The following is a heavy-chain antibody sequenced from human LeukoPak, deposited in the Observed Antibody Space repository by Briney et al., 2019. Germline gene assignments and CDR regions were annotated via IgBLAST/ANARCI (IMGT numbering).Heavy chain of an antibody. CDR2: IYYSGST. Sequence: SETLSLTCTVSGGSISSSSYYWGWIRQPPGKGLEWIGSIYYSGSTYYNPSLKSRVTISVDTSKNQFSLKLSSVTAADTAVYYCARMVRGVINDYWGQGTLVTVSS. V-gene: IGHV4-39*07. D-gene: IGHD3-10*01. CDR3: ARMVRGVINDY. CDR1: GGSISSSSYY. J-gene: IGHJ4*02.